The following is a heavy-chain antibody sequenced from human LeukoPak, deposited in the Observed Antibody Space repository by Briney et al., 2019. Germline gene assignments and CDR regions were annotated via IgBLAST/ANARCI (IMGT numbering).Heavy chain of an antibody. V-gene: IGHV3-11*01. Sequence: GGSLRLSCAASGFTFSDYSMNWIRQAPGEGLEWVSYISSSGTYIYYADSVKGRFTISRDNAKSSLYLQMYSLRAEDTAVYYCARGQYYDILTGFSYWGQGTLVPVSS. J-gene: IGHJ4*02. D-gene: IGHD3-9*01. CDR1: GFTFSDYS. CDR2: ISSSGTYI. CDR3: ARGQYYDILTGFSY.